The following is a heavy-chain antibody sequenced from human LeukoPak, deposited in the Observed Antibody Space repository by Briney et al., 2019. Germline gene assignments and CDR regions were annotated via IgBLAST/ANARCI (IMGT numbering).Heavy chain of an antibody. CDR1: GGSISSGGYS. D-gene: IGHD4-17*01. CDR3: ARAPTVSSGYYYYGMDV. CDR2: IYHSGST. Sequence: PSETLSLTCAVSGGSISSGGYSWSWIRQPPGKGLEWIGYIYHSGSTYYNPSLKSRVTISVDRSKNQFSLKLSSVTAADTAVYYCARAPTVSSGYYYYGMDVWGQGTTVTASS. V-gene: IGHV4-30-2*01. J-gene: IGHJ6*02.